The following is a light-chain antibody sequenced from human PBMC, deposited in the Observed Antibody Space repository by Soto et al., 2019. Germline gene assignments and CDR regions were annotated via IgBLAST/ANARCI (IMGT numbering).Light chain of an antibody. J-gene: IGKJ1*01. CDR1: QGLGSY. V-gene: IGKV1-13*02. Sequence: AIQLTQSPSFLSASVGDRVTITCRAIQGLGSYLAWYQQKPGKAPKLLISDASSLETGVPSRFSGSGSGTEFTLTINSLQPDDFATYYCQQYKSYWTFGQGTKVDIK. CDR3: QQYKSYWT. CDR2: DAS.